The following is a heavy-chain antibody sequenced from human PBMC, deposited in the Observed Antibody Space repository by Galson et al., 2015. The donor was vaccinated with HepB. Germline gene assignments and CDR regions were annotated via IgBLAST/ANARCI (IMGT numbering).Heavy chain of an antibody. CDR3: AKDRWTRRIALGGTDY. V-gene: IGHV3-30*18. J-gene: IGHJ4*02. D-gene: IGHD6-19*01. CDR1: GFTFSSYG. Sequence: SLRLSCAASGFTFSSYGMHWVRQAPGKGLEWLATISYDGNEKYYADSVEGRFTVSRDNSGNTLFLVMKNLRTDDTAVYYCAKDRWTRRIALGGTDYWGRGTLVTVSS. CDR2: ISYDGNEK.